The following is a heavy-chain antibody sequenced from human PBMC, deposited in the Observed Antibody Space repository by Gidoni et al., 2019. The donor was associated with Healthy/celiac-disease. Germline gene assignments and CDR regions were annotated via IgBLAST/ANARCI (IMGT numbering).Heavy chain of an antibody. CDR3: ASRHNDFWSGYPYYYGMDV. J-gene: IGHJ6*02. D-gene: IGHD3-3*01. Sequence: QVQLVQSGAEVTKPGSSVKVSCKASGGTFSSYAISWVRQAPGHGLEWMGGNIPSCSTANYAQKFQGRVTITADKSTSTAYMGLSSLGSEDTAVYYCASRHNDFWSGYPYYYGMDVWGQGTTVTVSS. V-gene: IGHV1-69*06. CDR2: NIPSCSTA. CDR1: GGTFSSYA.